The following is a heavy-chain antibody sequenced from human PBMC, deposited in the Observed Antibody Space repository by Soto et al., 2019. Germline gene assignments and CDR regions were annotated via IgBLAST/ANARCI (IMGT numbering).Heavy chain of an antibody. CDR2: ISGSGGST. Sequence: LRLSCAASGFTFSSYAMSWVRQAPGKGLEWVSTISGSGGSTYYADSVKGRFTISRDNSKNTLYLQMNSLRAEDTAVYYCAKDPKPALEPLDYWGQGTLVTVSS. CDR3: AKDPKPALEPLDY. J-gene: IGHJ4*02. D-gene: IGHD1-1*01. V-gene: IGHV3-23*01. CDR1: GFTFSSYA.